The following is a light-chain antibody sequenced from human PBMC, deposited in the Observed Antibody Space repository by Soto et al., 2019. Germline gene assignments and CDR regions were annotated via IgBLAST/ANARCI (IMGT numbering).Light chain of an antibody. V-gene: IGLV4-69*01. CDR3: QTWGTGIHV. Sequence: QLVLTQSPSASASLGASVKLTCTLSSGHNSYAIAWHQQQPEKGPRYLMKLNNDGSHSKGDGIPDRFSGSSSGAERYLIISSLQSEDEADYYCQTWGTGIHVFGTGTKVTVL. J-gene: IGLJ1*01. CDR1: SGHNSYA. CDR2: LNNDGSH.